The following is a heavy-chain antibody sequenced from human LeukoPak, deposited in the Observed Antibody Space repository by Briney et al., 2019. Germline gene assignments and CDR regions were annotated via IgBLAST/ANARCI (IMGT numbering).Heavy chain of an antibody. V-gene: IGHV4-34*01. CDR2: INHSGST. CDR1: GGSFSGYY. CDR3: ARKRAPAGTDWFDP. D-gene: IGHD6-13*01. J-gene: IGHJ5*02. Sequence: SETLSLTCAVYGGSFSGYYWSWIRQPPGKGLEWIGEINHSGSTNYNPSLKSRVTISVDTSKNQFSLKLSSVTAADTAVYYCARKRAPAGTDWFDPCGQGTLVTVSS.